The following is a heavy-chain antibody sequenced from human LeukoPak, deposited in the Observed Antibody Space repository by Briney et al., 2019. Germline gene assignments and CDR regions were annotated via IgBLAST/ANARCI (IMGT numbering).Heavy chain of an antibody. CDR1: GFTFSSYW. V-gene: IGHV3-7*03. CDR3: ARVRGSGYYYDY. CDR2: IKQDGSEK. Sequence: PGGSLRLSCAASGFTFSSYWMSWVRQAPGKGLEWVANIKQDGSEKYYVDSVKGRFTISRDNAKNSLYLQVNSLRAEDTALYYCARVRGSGYYYDYWGQGTLVTVSS. D-gene: IGHD3-22*01. J-gene: IGHJ4*02.